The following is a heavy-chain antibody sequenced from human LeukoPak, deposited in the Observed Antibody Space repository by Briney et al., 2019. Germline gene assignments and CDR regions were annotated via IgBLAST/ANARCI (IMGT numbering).Heavy chain of an antibody. CDR1: GGSFSGYY. D-gene: IGHD1-26*01. CDR2: INHSGST. J-gene: IGHJ4*02. Sequence: PSETLSLTCAVYGGSFSGYYWSWIRQPPGKGLEWIGEINHSGSTNYNPSLKSRVTISVDTSKNQFSLKLSSVTAADTAVYYCARVNSGSYSAPNLDYWGQGTLVTVSS. CDR3: ARVNSGSYSAPNLDY. V-gene: IGHV4-34*01.